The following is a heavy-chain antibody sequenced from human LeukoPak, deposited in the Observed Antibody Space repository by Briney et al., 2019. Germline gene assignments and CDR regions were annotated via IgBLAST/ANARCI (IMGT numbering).Heavy chain of an antibody. J-gene: IGHJ4*02. D-gene: IGHD3-10*01. CDR1: GGSFSGYY. CDR3: ARAGLRVTMVRRSYFDY. CDR2: INHSGST. V-gene: IGHV4-34*01. Sequence: SETLSLTCAVYGGSFSGYYWSWIRQPPGKGLEWIGEINHSGSTNYNPSLKSRVTISVDTSKNQFSLKLSSVTAADTAVYYCARAGLRVTMVRRSYFDYWGQGTLVTVPS.